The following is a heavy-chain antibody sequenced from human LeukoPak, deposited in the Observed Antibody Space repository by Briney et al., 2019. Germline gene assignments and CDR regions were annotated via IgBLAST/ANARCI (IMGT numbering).Heavy chain of an antibody. D-gene: IGHD6-19*01. CDR2: IYPRDGST. V-gene: IGHV1-46*01. J-gene: IGHJ4*02. Sequence: ASVKVSCKASGYTFTSNYIHWVRQAPGQGLEWMGMIYPRDGSTSYAQKFQGRVTVTRDTSTSTVHMELSSLRSEDTAVYYCARSGYSSGWYVLGYWGQGTLVTVSS. CDR3: ARSGYSSGWYVLGY. CDR1: GYTFTSNY.